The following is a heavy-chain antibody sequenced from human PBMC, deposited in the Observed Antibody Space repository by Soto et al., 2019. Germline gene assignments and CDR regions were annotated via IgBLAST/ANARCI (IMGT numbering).Heavy chain of an antibody. CDR3: AIYTYGSGSYSDY. J-gene: IGHJ4*02. V-gene: IGHV3-23*01. D-gene: IGHD3-10*01. CDR1: GFTFSSYA. Sequence: GGSLRLSCAASGFTFSSYAMSWVRQAPGKGLEWVSAISGSGGSTYYADSVKGRFTISRDNSKNTLYLQMNSQRAEDTAVYYCAIYTYGSGSYSDYWGQGTLVTVSS. CDR2: ISGSGGST.